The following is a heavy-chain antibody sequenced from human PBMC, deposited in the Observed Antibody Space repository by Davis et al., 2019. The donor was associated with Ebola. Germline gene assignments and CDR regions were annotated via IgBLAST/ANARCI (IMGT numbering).Heavy chain of an antibody. CDR3: ARDAFSLSRYDTEDH. V-gene: IGHV3-48*03. CDR2: ISISGRAI. D-gene: IGHD3-9*01. CDR1: GFIFSDYD. Sequence: GESLKISCAASGFIFSDYDMNWVRQAPGKGLEWLAHISISGRAIHYADSVKGRFTISRDNARDSLYLQMDSLRVEDTSIYYCARDAFSLSRYDTEDHWGQGTLVTVSS. J-gene: IGHJ4*02.